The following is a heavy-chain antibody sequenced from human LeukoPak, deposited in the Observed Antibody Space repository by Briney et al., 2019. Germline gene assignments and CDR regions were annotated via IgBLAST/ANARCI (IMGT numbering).Heavy chain of an antibody. J-gene: IGHJ4*02. CDR2: IYPGDSDT. D-gene: IGHD6-13*01. CDR1: GYSFTSYW. CDR3: ARSGGIAAAGTRPFDY. V-gene: IGHV5-51*01. Sequence: GESLKISCKGSGYSFTSYWIGWVRQLPGKGLEWMGIIYPGDSDTRYSPSFQGQVTISADKSISTAYLQWSSLKASDTAMYYCARSGGIAAAGTRPFDYWGQGTLVTVS.